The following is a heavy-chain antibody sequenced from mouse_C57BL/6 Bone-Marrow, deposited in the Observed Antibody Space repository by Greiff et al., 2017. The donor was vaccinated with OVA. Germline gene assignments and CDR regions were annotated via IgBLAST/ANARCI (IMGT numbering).Heavy chain of an antibody. D-gene: IGHD1-1*01. CDR2: IDPSDSYT. V-gene: IGHV1-59*01. Sequence: QVQLQQPGAELVRPGTSVKLSCKASGYTFTSYWMHWVKQRPGQGLEWIGVIDPSDSYTNYNQKFKGKATLTVDTSSSTAYMQRSSLTSEDSAVYYCAAYYYGSSLYAMDYWGQGTSVTVSS. J-gene: IGHJ4*01. CDR1: GYTFTSYW. CDR3: AAYYYGSSLYAMDY.